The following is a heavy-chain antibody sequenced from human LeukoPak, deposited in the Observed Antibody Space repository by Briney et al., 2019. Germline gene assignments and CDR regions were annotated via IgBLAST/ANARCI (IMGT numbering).Heavy chain of an antibody. Sequence: ASVKVSCKASGYTFTGYYMHWVRQAPGQGLEWMGWINPNSGGTNYAQKFQGRVTMTRDTSISTAYMELSRLRFDDTAVYYCASQRGGYYYYYMDVWGKGTTVTVSS. V-gene: IGHV1-2*02. CDR2: INPNSGGT. D-gene: IGHD3-16*01. J-gene: IGHJ6*03. CDR3: ASQRGGYYYYYMDV. CDR1: GYTFTGYY.